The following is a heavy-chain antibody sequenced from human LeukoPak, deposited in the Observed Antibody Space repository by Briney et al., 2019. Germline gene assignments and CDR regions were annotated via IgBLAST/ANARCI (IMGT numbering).Heavy chain of an antibody. J-gene: IGHJ4*02. V-gene: IGHV3-48*03. CDR1: GFIFNSYE. Sequence: GGSLRLSCAAAGFIFNSYEINWVRQAPGKGLEWVSYISSGGITIFYADSVKGRFTISRDNSKNTLYLQMNTLRAEDTAIYYCASSYGSSAYYPFDYWGQGTLVTVFS. CDR3: ASSYGSSAYYPFDY. D-gene: IGHD3-22*01. CDR2: ISSGGITI.